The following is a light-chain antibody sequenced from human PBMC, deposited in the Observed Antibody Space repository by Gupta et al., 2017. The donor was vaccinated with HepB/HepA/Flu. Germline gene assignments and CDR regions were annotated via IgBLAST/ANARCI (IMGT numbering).Light chain of an antibody. J-gene: IGLJ2*01. CDR3: QAWDSSTAA. CDR1: KLGDKF. CDR2: QDR. V-gene: IGLV3-1*01. Sequence: SYELTQPPSVSVSPGQTATIACSGDKLGDKFAYWYQQKPGQSPVLVISQDRQRPSGIPERFSGSNSGNIATLXIXGTQPMXEADYYCQAWDSSTAAFGGGTKLTVL.